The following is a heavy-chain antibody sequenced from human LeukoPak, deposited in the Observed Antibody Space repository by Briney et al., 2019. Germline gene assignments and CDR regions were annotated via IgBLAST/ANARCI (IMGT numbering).Heavy chain of an antibody. CDR3: ARERETRLTYSSRGCYFDY. D-gene: IGHD6-13*01. CDR2: IYTSGST. V-gene: IGHV4-4*07. CDR1: GGSISSYY. Sequence: SETLSLTCTVSGGSISSYYWSWIRQPAGKGLERIGRIYTSGSTNYNPSLKSRVTISVDTSKNQFSLKLSSVTAADTAVYYCARERETRLTYSSRGCYFDYWGQGTLVTVSS. J-gene: IGHJ4*02.